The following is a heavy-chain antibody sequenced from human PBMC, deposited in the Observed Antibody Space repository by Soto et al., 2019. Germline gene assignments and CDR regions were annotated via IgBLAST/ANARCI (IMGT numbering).Heavy chain of an antibody. CDR1: GFTFSSYA. V-gene: IGHV3-23*01. D-gene: IGHD6-19*01. CDR3: ARGGSGCYYDY. CDR2: ISGSGGST. Sequence: EVQLLESGGGLVQPGGSLRLSCAASGFTFSSYAMRWVRQAPVKGLEWVSAISGSGGSTYYADSVKGRFTISRDNSKNTLYLQVNSLRAEDTAVYYCARGGSGCYYDYWGEGTLVTVSS. J-gene: IGHJ4*02.